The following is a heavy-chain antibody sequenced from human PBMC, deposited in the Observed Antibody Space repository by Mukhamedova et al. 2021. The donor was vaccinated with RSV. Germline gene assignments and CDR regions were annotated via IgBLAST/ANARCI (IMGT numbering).Heavy chain of an antibody. D-gene: IGHD2-2*01. CDR1: W. Sequence: WMSWVRQAPGKGLEWVANIKQDGSEKYYVDSLMGRFTISRDNAKNSLYLQMNSMRAEDTAIYYCARDILGYCSSSSCSNFDYLGQ. CDR2: IKQDGSEK. CDR3: ARDILGYCSSSSCSNFDY. J-gene: IGHJ4*02. V-gene: IGHV3-7*01.